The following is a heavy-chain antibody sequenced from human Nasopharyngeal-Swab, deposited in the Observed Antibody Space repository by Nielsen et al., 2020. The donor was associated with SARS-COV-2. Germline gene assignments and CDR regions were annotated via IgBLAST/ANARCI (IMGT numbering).Heavy chain of an antibody. CDR2: IYPGDSDT. CDR1: GYSFTSYW. D-gene: IGHD6-13*01. Sequence: GESLKISCKGSGYSFTSYWIGWVRQMPGTGLEWMGIIYPGDSDTRYSPSFQGQVTISADKSISTAYLQWSSLKASDTAMYYCARIAIAAAGTDYYYGMDVWGQGTTVTVSS. V-gene: IGHV5-51*01. CDR3: ARIAIAAAGTDYYYGMDV. J-gene: IGHJ6*02.